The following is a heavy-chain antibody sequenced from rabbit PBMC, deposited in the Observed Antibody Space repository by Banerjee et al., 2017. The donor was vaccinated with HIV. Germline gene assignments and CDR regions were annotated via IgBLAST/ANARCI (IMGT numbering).Heavy chain of an antibody. CDR2: IDPVFGST. CDR1: GFDFSSYG. V-gene: IGHV1S47*01. CDR3: ARIFNSDDYNL. J-gene: IGHJ4*01. D-gene: IGHD6-1*01. Sequence: QEQLEESGGGLVKPGGALKLSCKASGFDFSSYGVSWVRQAPGKGLEWIGYIDPVFGSTYYASWVNGRFTISSHNAQNTLYLQLNSLTAADTATYFCARIFNSDDYNLWGPGTLVTVS.